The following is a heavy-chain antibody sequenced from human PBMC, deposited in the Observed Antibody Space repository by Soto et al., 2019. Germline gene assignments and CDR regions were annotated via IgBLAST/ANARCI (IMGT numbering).Heavy chain of an antibody. V-gene: IGHV3-48*03. CDR2: ISSSGSTI. J-gene: IGHJ6*02. D-gene: IGHD5-18*01. CDR1: GFTFRSYE. CDR3: ARDLRHGRGYSYGKGFYGMDV. Sequence: GGSLRLSCAASGFTFRSYEMNWVRQAPGKGLEWVSYISSSGSTIYDADSVKGRFTISRDNAKNSLYLQMNSLRAEDTAVYYCARDLRHGRGYSYGKGFYGMDVWGQGTTVTVSS.